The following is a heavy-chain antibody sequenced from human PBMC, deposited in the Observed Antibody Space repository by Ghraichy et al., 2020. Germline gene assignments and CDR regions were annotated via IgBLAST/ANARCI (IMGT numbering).Heavy chain of an antibody. J-gene: IGHJ4*02. CDR2: IYYSGST. D-gene: IGHD1-26*01. V-gene: IGHV4-59*08. CDR3: ARPIVGSTLVY. CDR1: GGSISSYY. Sequence: ESLNISCTVSGGSISSYYWSWIRQPPGKGLEWVGNIYYSGSTNYNPSLRSRVTISIDSSKNQFSLKMNSVHAADTAVYYCARPIVGSTLVYWGQGTLVTVSS.